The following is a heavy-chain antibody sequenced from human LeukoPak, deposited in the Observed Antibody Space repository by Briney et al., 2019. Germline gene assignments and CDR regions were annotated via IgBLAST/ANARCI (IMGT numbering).Heavy chain of an antibody. V-gene: IGHV1-69*13. D-gene: IGHD4-23*01. CDR2: IIPIFNTT. Sequence: SVKVSCKASGGTFSTYTINWVRQAPGQGLEWMGGIIPIFNTTKYAQKFQGRVTVTADESTSTAYMELSSLRSEDTAVYYCAKDNGGNSEFLNAFDIWGQGTMVTVAS. CDR3: AKDNGGNSEFLNAFDI. CDR1: GGTFSTYT. J-gene: IGHJ3*02.